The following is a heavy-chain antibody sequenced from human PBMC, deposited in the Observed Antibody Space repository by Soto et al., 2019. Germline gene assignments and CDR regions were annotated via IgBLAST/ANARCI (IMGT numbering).Heavy chain of an antibody. J-gene: IGHJ6*02. CDR3: ARDHKLPQNYYYYGMDV. D-gene: IGHD6-6*01. Sequence: QVQLVESEGGVVQPGRSLRLSCAASGFTFSSYGMHWVRQAPGKGLEWVAVIWYDGSNKYYADSVKGRFTISRDNSKNTLYLQMNSLRAEDTAVYYCARDHKLPQNYYYYGMDVWGQGTTVTVSS. CDR1: GFTFSSYG. V-gene: IGHV3-33*01. CDR2: IWYDGSNK.